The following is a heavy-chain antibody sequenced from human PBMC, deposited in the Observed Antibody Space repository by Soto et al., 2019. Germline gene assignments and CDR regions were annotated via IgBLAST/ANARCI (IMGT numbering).Heavy chain of an antibody. CDR2: IYYSGST. V-gene: IGHV4-30-4*01. Sequence: TLSLTCTVSGGSISSGDYYWSWIRQPPGKGLEWIGYIYYSGSTYYNPSLKSRVTISVDTSKNQFSLKLSSVTAADTAVYYCARDLWGYCGTDCYPLDVWGQGTTVTVSS. CDR3: ARDLWGYCGTDCYPLDV. D-gene: IGHD2-21*02. CDR1: GGSISSGDYY. J-gene: IGHJ6*02.